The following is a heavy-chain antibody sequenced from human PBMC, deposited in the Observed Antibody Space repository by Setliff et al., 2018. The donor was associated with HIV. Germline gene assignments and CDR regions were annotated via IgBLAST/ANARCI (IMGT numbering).Heavy chain of an antibody. CDR1: GGTFSSYA. D-gene: IGHD6-13*01. CDR2: IIPIFGTA. CDR3: ARDGWEQQLVRGDAFDI. Sequence: GASVKVSCKASGGTFSSYAISWVRQAPGQGLEWMGGIIPIFGTANYAQKFQGRVTITADESTSTAYMELSSLRSEDTAVYYCARDGWEQQLVRGDAFDIWGQGTMVTVSS. V-gene: IGHV1-69*13. J-gene: IGHJ3*02.